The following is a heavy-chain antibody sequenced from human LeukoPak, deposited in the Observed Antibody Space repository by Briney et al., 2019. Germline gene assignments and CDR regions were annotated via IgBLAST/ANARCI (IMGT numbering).Heavy chain of an antibody. CDR3: ASLTGTTVY. CDR1: GGSISSYY. V-gene: IGHV4-59*08. D-gene: IGHD1-7*01. CDR2: IYYSGST. Sequence: SETLSLTCTVSGGSISSYYWSWIRQPPGKGLEWIGYIYYSGSTNYNPSLKSRVTISVDTSKNQFSLKLSSVTAADTAVYYCASLTGTTVYWGQGTLSPSPQ. J-gene: IGHJ4*02.